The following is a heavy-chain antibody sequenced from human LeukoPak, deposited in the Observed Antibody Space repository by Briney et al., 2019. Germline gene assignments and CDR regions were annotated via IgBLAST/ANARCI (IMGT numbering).Heavy chain of an antibody. CDR3: ARVMLWFGEGTDY. J-gene: IGHJ4*02. D-gene: IGHD3-10*01. V-gene: IGHV1-2*02. CDR1: GYTFTGYY. CDR2: INPNSGGT. Sequence: ASVKVSCKASGYTFTGYYMHWVRQAPGQGLEWMGWINPNSGGTNYAQKFQGRVTMTRDTSISTAYMELSRLRSDDTAVYHCARVMLWFGEGTDYWGQGTLVTVSS.